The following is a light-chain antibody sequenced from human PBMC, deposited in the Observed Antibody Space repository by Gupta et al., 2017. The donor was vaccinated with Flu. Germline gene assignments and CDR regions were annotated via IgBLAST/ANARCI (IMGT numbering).Light chain of an antibody. Sequence: SVLTPPPSSSVPPGQRVTISCSVSSSNIGGNTVNWYQQLPGTAPKLLIYVNNQRPAGAPARVSGSKSGPSTSMAISGLQAEEEEDYYCEAWEDSRNGHVVFGGGTKLTVL. CDR3: EAWEDSRNGHVV. V-gene: IGLV1-44*01. CDR1: SSNIGGNT. J-gene: IGLJ2*01. CDR2: VNN.